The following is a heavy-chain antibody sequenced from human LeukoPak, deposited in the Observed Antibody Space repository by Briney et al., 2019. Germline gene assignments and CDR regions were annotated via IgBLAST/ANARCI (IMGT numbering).Heavy chain of an antibody. J-gene: IGHJ5*02. CDR1: GYSSFTYW. V-gene: IGHV5-51*01. D-gene: IGHD3-16*01. CDR3: ATLLGGVFDP. CDR2: FNPGESDT. Sequence: GAPLQSSSKSSGYSSFTYWIGWVRQLPGKDLEWLGIFNPGESDTRYNPSFQGQVTISADKSISTAYLQWGSLKASDTAMYYCATLLGGVFDPWGQGTLVTVSS.